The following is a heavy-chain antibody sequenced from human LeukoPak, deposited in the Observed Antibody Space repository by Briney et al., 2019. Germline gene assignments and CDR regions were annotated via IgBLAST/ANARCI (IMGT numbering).Heavy chain of an antibody. CDR2: ISGSGGST. J-gene: IGHJ4*02. CDR3: AKAGVATIKGDY. Sequence: PGGSLRLSCAASGFTFSSYSMNWVRQAPGKGLEWVSAISGSGGSTYYADSVKGRFTISRDNSKNTLYLQMNSLRAEDTAVYYCAKAGVATIKGDYWGQGTLVTVSS. D-gene: IGHD5-12*01. CDR1: GFTFSSYS. V-gene: IGHV3-23*01.